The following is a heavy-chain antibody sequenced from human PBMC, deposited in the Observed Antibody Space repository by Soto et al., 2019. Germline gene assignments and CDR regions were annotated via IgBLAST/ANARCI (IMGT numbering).Heavy chain of an antibody. CDR2: IIPIFGTA. Sequence: ASVKVSCKASGGTFSSYAISWVRQAPGQGLEWMGGIIPIFGTANYAQKFQGRVTITADESTSTAYMELSSLRSEDTAVYYCARGGPGTLDYYYYGMDVWGQGTTVTVSS. CDR1: GGTFSSYA. V-gene: IGHV1-69*13. CDR3: ARGGPGTLDYYYYGMDV. J-gene: IGHJ6*02. D-gene: IGHD3-10*01.